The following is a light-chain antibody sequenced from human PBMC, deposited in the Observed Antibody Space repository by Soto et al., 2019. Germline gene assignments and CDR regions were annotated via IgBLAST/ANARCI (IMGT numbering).Light chain of an antibody. J-gene: IGLJ1*01. CDR3: SSFTGSNYV. V-gene: IGLV2-14*03. CDR1: ISDVGGYNF. Sequence: LTQPASVSGSPGQSTTISCTGTISDVGGYNFVSWYQQYPGKAPKLMICDVSNRPSGVSNRFSGSKSGNTASLTISGLQAEDEADYYCSSFTGSNYVFGTGTKVTVL. CDR2: DVS.